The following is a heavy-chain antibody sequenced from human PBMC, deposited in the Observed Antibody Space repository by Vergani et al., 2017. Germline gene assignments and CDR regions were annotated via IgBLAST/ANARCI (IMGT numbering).Heavy chain of an antibody. J-gene: IGHJ3*02. CDR3: AKGEAFDI. D-gene: IGHD1-26*01. Sequence: EVQLVESGGGLVKPGGSLRLSCAASGFSFSSYSMNWVRQAPGKGLEWVASISGSSSYVFYRDSVEGRFTITRDNAKKSVYLQMNSLRAEDTAMYYCAKGEAFDIWGQGTMVTVSS. CDR2: ISGSSSYV. V-gene: IGHV3-21*02. CDR1: GFSFSSYS.